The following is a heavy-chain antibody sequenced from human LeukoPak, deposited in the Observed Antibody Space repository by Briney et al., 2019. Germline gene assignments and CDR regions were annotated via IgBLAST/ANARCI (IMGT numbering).Heavy chain of an antibody. D-gene: IGHD6-19*01. CDR3: ARERYSSGWYIDY. CDR2: IYRNGST. J-gene: IGHJ4*02. CDR1: GYSISSGYF. Sequence: KPSETLSLTCTVSGYSISSGYFWGWIRQPPGKGLEWFGSIYRNGSTYYNPSLKSRVTISVDTSKNHFSLKLSSVTAADTAVYYCARERYSSGWYIDYWGQGTLVTVSS. V-gene: IGHV4-38-2*02.